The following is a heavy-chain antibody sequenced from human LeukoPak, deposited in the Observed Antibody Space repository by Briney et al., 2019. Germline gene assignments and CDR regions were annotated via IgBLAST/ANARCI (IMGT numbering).Heavy chain of an antibody. CDR1: GGSFSGYY. V-gene: IGHV4-34*01. J-gene: IGHJ4*02. Sequence: PSETLSLTCAVYGGSFSGYYWSWIRQPPGKGLEWIGEINHSGSTNYNPSLKSRVTISVDTSKNQFSLKLSSVTAADTAVYYCARGRRGNYYGSGSHYSRHFDYWGQGTLVTVSS. CDR2: INHSGST. D-gene: IGHD3-10*01. CDR3: ARGRRGNYYGSGSHYSRHFDY.